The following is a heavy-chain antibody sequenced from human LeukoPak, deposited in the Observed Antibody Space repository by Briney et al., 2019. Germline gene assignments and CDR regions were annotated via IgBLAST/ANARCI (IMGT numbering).Heavy chain of an antibody. CDR2: IYYSGST. CDR1: GGSISSYY. Sequence: PSETLSLTCTVSGGSISSYYWSWIRQPPGKGLEWIGYIYYSGSTNYNPSLKSRVTISVDTSKNQFSLKLSSVTAADTAVYYCARHSYDFWSGYYDYWGQGTLVTVSS. J-gene: IGHJ4*02. D-gene: IGHD3-3*01. CDR3: ARHSYDFWSGYYDY. V-gene: IGHV4-59*08.